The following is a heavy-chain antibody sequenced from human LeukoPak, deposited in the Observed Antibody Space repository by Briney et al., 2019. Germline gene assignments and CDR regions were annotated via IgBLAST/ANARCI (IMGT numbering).Heavy chain of an antibody. CDR3: ARDQAPGYCSSTSCYGLGY. CDR1: GYTFTSYA. CDR2: INTNTGNP. J-gene: IGHJ4*02. Sequence: ASVKVSCKASGYTFTSYAMNWVRQAPGQGLEWMGWINTNTGNPTYAQGFTGRFVFSLDTSVSTAYLQISSLKAEDTAVYYCARDQAPGYCSSTSCYGLGYWGQGTLVTVSS. V-gene: IGHV7-4-1*02. D-gene: IGHD2-2*01.